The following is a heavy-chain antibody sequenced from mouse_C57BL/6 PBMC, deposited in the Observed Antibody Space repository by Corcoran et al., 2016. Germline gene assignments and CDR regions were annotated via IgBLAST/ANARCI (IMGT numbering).Heavy chain of an antibody. CDR1: GYSFTSYY. Sequence: QVQLQQSGPELVKPGASVKISCKASGYSFTSYYIHWVKQRPGQGLEWIGWIYPGSGNTKYNEKFKGKATLTADTSSSTAYMQLSSLTSEDSAVYYCARWGYYGSSYEFAYWGQGTLVTVSA. V-gene: IGHV1-66*01. D-gene: IGHD1-1*01. CDR3: ARWGYYGSSYEFAY. J-gene: IGHJ3*01. CDR2: IYPGSGNT.